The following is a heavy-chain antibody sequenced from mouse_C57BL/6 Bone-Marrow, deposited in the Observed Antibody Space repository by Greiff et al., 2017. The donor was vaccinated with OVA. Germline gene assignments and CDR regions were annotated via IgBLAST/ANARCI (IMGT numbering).Heavy chain of an antibody. CDR1: GFTFSSYG. J-gene: IGHJ2*01. D-gene: IGHD2-3*01. CDR2: ISSGGSYT. CDR3: ARHGIYDGSFDY. V-gene: IGHV5-6*01. Sequence: VKVVESGGDLVKPGGSLKLSCAASGFTFSSYGMSWVRQTPDKRLEWVATISSGGSYTYYPDSVKGRFTLSRATAKTTLYLQMSSLKSEDTAMYYCARHGIYDGSFDYWGQGTTLTVSS.